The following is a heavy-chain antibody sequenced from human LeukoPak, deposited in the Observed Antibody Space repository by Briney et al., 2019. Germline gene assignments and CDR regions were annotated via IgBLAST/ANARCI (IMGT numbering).Heavy chain of an antibody. CDR2: IGWDGSYT. Sequence: PGGSLRLSRAASGYTFGSYAMQWVRQAPGKGLEWVSLIGWDGSYTYYADSVKGRFTISRDNSKNSLSLEMNNLRPEDTALYYCGRERRGLYIEVWGKGTTVTVSS. CDR1: GYTFGSYA. J-gene: IGHJ6*03. CDR3: GRERRGLYIEV. D-gene: IGHD3-10*01. V-gene: IGHV3-43D*04.